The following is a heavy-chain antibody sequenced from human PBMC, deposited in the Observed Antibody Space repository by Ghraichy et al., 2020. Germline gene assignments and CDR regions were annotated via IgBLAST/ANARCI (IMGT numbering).Heavy chain of an antibody. Sequence: SLRLSCAASGFTFSSYSMNWVRQAPGKGLEWVSSISSSSSYIYYADSVKGRFTISRDNAKNSLYLQMNSLRAEDTAVYYCARQDRSSSCLDYWGQGTLVTVSS. CDR2: ISSSSSYI. V-gene: IGHV3-21*01. CDR3: ARQDRSSSCLDY. D-gene: IGHD6-13*01. J-gene: IGHJ4*02. CDR1: GFTFSSYS.